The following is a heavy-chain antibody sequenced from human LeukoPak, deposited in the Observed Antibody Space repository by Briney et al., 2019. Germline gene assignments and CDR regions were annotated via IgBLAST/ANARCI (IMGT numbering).Heavy chain of an antibody. J-gene: IGHJ6*02. CDR1: GYTFTSYA. Sequence: GASVKVSCKASGYTFTSYAMHWVRQAPGQRLEWMGRINAGNGNTKYSQKFQGRVTITRDTSASTAYMELSSLRSEDTAVYYCARDLRSRVRGTYYYYYGMDVWGQGTTVTVSS. CDR2: INAGNGNT. CDR3: ARDLRSRVRGTYYYYYGMDV. D-gene: IGHD3-10*01. V-gene: IGHV1-3*01.